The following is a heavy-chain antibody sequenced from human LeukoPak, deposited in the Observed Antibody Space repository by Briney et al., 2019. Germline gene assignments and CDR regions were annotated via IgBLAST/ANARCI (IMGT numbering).Heavy chain of an antibody. D-gene: IGHD3-3*01. CDR3: ARLRFLEFDWYFDL. Sequence: PSETLSLTCTVSGGSISSYYWSWIRQPAGKGLEWIGRIYTSGSTNYNPSLKSRVTMSVDTSKNQFSLKLSSVTAADTAAYYCARLRFLEFDWYFDLWGRGTLVTVSS. CDR1: GGSISSYY. V-gene: IGHV4-4*07. J-gene: IGHJ2*01. CDR2: IYTSGST.